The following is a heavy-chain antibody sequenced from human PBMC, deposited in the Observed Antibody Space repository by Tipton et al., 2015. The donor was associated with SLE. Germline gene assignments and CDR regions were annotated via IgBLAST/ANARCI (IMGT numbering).Heavy chain of an antibody. CDR3: AKDGVVGAGWYVDL. CDR1: GFTFSSYA. J-gene: IGHJ2*01. CDR2: ISGSGGST. Sequence: GSLRLSCAASGFTFSSYAMSWVRQAPGKGLEWVSAISGSGGSTYYADSVKGRFTISRDNAKNSQYLQMNSLRAEDTAVYYCAKDGVVGAGWYVDLWGRGTLVTVSS. D-gene: IGHD1-26*01. V-gene: IGHV3-23*01.